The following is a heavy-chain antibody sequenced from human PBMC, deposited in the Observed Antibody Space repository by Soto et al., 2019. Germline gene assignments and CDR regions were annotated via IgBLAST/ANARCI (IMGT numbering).Heavy chain of an antibody. CDR2: IYYSGST. CDR1: GGSISSSSYY. D-gene: IGHD2-2*01. CDR3: AKYCSSTSCLRDVSYYYYMDV. Sequence: PSETLSLTCTVSGGSISSSSYYWGWIRQPPGKGLEWIGSIYYSGSTYYNPSLKSRVTISVDTSKNQFSLKLSSVTAADTAVYYCAKYCSSTSCLRDVSYYYYMDVWGKGTTVTVSS. J-gene: IGHJ6*03. V-gene: IGHV4-39*01.